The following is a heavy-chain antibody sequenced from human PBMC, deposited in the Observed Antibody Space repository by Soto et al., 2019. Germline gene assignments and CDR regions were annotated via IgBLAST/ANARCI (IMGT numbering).Heavy chain of an antibody. CDR3: AKGMGSNYWTFES. V-gene: IGHV3-23*01. Sequence: GGSLRLSCAASGFTFSSYAMSWVRQAPGKGLEWVSTLSGSGGSTYNADSVKGRFTISRDNSKNTLYLQMNGLRVEDAAVYYCAKGMGSNYWTFESWGQGTLVTVSS. CDR1: GFTFSSYA. D-gene: IGHD3-10*01. J-gene: IGHJ4*02. CDR2: LSGSGGST.